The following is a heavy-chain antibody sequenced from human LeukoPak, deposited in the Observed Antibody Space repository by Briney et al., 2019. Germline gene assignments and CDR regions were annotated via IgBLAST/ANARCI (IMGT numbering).Heavy chain of an antibody. Sequence: GGSLRLSCAASGFTFSSYAMSWVRQAPGKGLEWVSAISGSGGSTYYADSVKGRFAISRDNSKNTLYLQMNSLRAEDTAVYYCARNPAVAPGWYFDLWGRGTLVTVSS. CDR3: ARNPAVAPGWYFDL. CDR2: ISGSGGST. D-gene: IGHD2-15*01. CDR1: GFTFSSYA. V-gene: IGHV3-23*01. J-gene: IGHJ2*01.